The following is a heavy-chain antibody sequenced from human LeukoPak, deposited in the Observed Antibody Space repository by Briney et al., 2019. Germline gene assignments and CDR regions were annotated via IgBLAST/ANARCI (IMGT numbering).Heavy chain of an antibody. D-gene: IGHD3-22*01. CDR1: GGTFSSGDYY. CDR3: ARAFDASGYQVSLEEYYFVC. V-gene: IGHV4-31*03. J-gene: IGHJ4*02. Sequence: SETLTLTCTVSGGTFSSGDYYWGWLRQHPGKDLEWIGSIYYSGSTSYNQSLRSRVTISVDTSKNQFSLKLSSVTAADTAVYYCARAFDASGYQVSLEEYYFVCWGQGTLVTVS. CDR2: IYYSGST.